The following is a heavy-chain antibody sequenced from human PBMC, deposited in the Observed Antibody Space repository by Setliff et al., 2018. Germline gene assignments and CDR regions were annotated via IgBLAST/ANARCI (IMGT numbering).Heavy chain of an antibody. J-gene: IGHJ6*03. D-gene: IGHD3-10*01. CDR1: GGSISSSDFY. Sequence: SETLSLTCTVSGGSISSSDFYWGWIRQPPGKGLEWIGSIYYSGTTYYNPSLKSPVTISIDTSKSQFPLKLSSVTAADTAIYYCARHDARGYYYYMDVWGEGTTVTVS. CDR2: IYYSGTT. V-gene: IGHV4-39*01. CDR3: ARHDARGYYYYMDV.